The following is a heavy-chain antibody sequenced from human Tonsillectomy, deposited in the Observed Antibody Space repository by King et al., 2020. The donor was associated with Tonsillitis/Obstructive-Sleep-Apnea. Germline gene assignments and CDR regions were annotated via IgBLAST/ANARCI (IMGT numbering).Heavy chain of an antibody. J-gene: IGHJ6*03. D-gene: IGHD5-18*01. CDR3: ARHAPAMDNYYYYMDV. V-gene: IGHV4-39*01. Sequence: QLQESGPGLVKPSETLSLSCTVSGGSISSSRYYWGWIRQPPGKGLEWIGTIYYNGDTYYNPSLKSRVTVSIDTSENQFSLKLTSVTAADTAVYYCARHAPAMDNYYYYMDVWGKGTTVTVSS. CDR2: IYYNGDT. CDR1: GGSISSSRYY.